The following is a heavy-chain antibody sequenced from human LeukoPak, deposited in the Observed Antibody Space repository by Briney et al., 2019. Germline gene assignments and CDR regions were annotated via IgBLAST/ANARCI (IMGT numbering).Heavy chain of an antibody. J-gene: IGHJ4*02. CDR2: FSGTDDTT. D-gene: IGHD3-10*01. CDR3: AKDGEVTRYFDY. Sequence: PGGSLTLSCAASGFTFSSYAMSWLRQAPGKALKWVSTFSGTDDTTYYADSVKGRFTISRDNSKNTLYLQMNSLRAEDTAVYYCAKDGEVTRYFDYWGQGTLVTVSS. V-gene: IGHV3-23*01. CDR1: GFTFSSYA.